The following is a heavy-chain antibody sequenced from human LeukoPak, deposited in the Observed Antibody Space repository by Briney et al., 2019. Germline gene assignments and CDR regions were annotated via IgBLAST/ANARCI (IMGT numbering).Heavy chain of an antibody. Sequence: GGSLRLSCAASGFTFSSYWMSWVRQAPGKGLEWVANIKQDGSGKYYVDSVKCRFTISRDHAKTSLYLQMNSLRAEDTAVYYCAREDSSWFYYFDYWGQGTLVTVSS. J-gene: IGHJ4*02. D-gene: IGHD6-13*01. V-gene: IGHV3-7*01. CDR1: GFTFSSYW. CDR3: AREDSSWFYYFDY. CDR2: IKQDGSGK.